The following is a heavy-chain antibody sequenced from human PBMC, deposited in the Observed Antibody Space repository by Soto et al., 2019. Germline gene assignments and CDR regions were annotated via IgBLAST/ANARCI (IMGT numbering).Heavy chain of an antibody. Sequence: GGSLRLSCAASGFTFSSYGMHWVRQAPGKGLEWVAVIWYDGSNKYYAESVKGRFTISRDNSKNTLYLQMNSLRAEDTAVYYCARVGRLGMGWYYYYGMDVWGQGTTVTVSS. CDR3: ARVGRLGMGWYYYYGMDV. CDR1: GFTFSSYG. CDR2: IWYDGSNK. D-gene: IGHD7-27*01. J-gene: IGHJ6*02. V-gene: IGHV3-33*01.